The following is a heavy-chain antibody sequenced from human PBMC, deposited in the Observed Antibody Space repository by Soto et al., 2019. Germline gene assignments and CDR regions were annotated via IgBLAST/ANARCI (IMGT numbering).Heavy chain of an antibody. D-gene: IGHD5-18*01. V-gene: IGHV1-18*01. CDR1: GYTFTSYG. CDR2: ISAYNGNT. J-gene: IGHJ4*02. Sequence: ASVKVSCKASGYTFTSYGISWVRQAPGQGLEWMGWISAYNGNTNYAQKLQGRVTMTTDTSTSTAYMELRSLRSDDTAVYYCARDYMFFIQLWSPVTFDYWGQGTLVTVSS. CDR3: ARDYMFFIQLWSPVTFDY.